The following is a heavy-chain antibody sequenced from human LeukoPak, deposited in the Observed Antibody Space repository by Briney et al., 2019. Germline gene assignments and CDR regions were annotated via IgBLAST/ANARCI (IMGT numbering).Heavy chain of an antibody. D-gene: IGHD3-3*01. CDR1: GGTFSSYA. CDR2: IIPIFGTA. Sequence: SVKVSCKASGGTFSSYAISWVRQAPGQGLEWMGGIIPIFGTANYAQKFQGRVTITADESTSTAYMELSSLRSDDTAVYYCARGPIERDVLRFLELLSYFDYWGQGTLVTVSS. J-gene: IGHJ4*02. CDR3: ARGPIERDVLRFLELLSYFDY. V-gene: IGHV1-69*13.